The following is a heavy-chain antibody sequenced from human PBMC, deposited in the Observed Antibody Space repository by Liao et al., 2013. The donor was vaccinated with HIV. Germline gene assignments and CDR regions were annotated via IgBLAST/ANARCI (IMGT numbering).Heavy chain of an antibody. Sequence: QSQLQESGPGLVKPSETLSLFCTVYGGSISSSSYYWGWIRQPPGQGLEWIGSIYYDGSTYYNPSLKNRVTMSVDTSNNHFSLNLKSVTGADTAVYYCAARITIFGVVIPHAIDVWGQGTMVTVSS. V-gene: IGHV4-39*07. CDR2: IYYDGST. D-gene: IGHD3-3*01. CDR3: AARITIFGVVIPHAIDV. J-gene: IGHJ3*01. CDR1: GGSISSSSYY.